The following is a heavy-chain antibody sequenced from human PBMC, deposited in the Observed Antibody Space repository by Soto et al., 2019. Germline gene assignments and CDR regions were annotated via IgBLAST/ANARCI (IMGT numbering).Heavy chain of an antibody. CDR3: AREFHYGDYGNYYYYYMDV. D-gene: IGHD4-17*01. Sequence: SETLSLTCTVPGGSISSGGYHWSWIRQHPGQGLEWIGYIYYSGSTYYNPSLKSRVTISVDTSKNQFSLKLSSVTAADTAVYYCAREFHYGDYGNYYYYYMDVWGKGTTVTVSS. CDR2: IYYSGST. J-gene: IGHJ6*03. V-gene: IGHV4-31*03. CDR1: GGSISSGGYH.